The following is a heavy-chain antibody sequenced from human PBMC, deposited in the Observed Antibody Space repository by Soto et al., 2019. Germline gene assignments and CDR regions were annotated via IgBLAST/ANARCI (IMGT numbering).Heavy chain of an antibody. D-gene: IGHD3-3*01. CDR3: ARDWVGDFWSGYYYYYYYGMDV. Sequence: GGSLRLSCAASGFTFSSYGMHWVRQAPGKGLEWVAVIWYDGSNKYYADSVKGRFTISRDNSKNTLYLQMNSLRAEDTAVYYCARDWVGDFWSGYYYYYYYGMDVWGQGTTVTVSS. CDR2: IWYDGSNK. CDR1: GFTFSSYG. J-gene: IGHJ6*02. V-gene: IGHV3-33*01.